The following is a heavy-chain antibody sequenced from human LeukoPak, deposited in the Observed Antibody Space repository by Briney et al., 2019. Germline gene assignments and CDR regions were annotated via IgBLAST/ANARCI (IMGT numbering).Heavy chain of an antibody. Sequence: SETLSLTCIVSGGFISSSSYYWGWIRQPPGKGLEWIGEINHSGSTNYNPSLKSRVTISVDTSKNQFSLKLSSVTAADTAVYYCARGGGIAAAGAVYYYYYYMDVWGKGTTVTVSS. D-gene: IGHD6-13*01. CDR3: ARGGGIAAAGAVYYYYYYMDV. J-gene: IGHJ6*03. V-gene: IGHV4-39*07. CDR1: GGFISSSSYY. CDR2: INHSGST.